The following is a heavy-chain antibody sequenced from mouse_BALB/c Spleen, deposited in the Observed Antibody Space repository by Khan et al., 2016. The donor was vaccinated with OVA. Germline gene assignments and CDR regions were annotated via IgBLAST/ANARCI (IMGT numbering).Heavy chain of an antibody. V-gene: IGHV1S136*01. J-gene: IGHJ2*01. D-gene: IGHD2-14*01. CDR2: IYPYNDDT. CDR3: AKSERYDVYFDY. Sequence: VQLQQSGPELVKPGASVKMSCKASGYTFTSYVMHWLRQKPGQGLEWIGYIYPYNDDTKYNEKFKGKATLTSDKSSSTAYMELSSLTSEDSAVCYYAKSERYDVYFDYWGQGTTLTVSS. CDR1: GYTFTSYV.